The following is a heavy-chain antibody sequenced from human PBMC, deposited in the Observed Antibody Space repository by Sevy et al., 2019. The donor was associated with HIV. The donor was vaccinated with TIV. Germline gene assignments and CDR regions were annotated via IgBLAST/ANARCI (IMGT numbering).Heavy chain of an antibody. D-gene: IGHD3-3*01. J-gene: IGHJ4*02. V-gene: IGHV1-58*01. CDR1: GFTFTSSA. Sequence: ASVKVSCKASGFTFTSSAVQWVRQARGQRLEWIGWIVVGSGNRNYAQKFQERVTITRDMSTSTAYMELSSLRSEDTAVYYCAALSRDYDFWSGYPFDYWGQGTLVTVSS. CDR3: AALSRDYDFWSGYPFDY. CDR2: IVVGSGNR.